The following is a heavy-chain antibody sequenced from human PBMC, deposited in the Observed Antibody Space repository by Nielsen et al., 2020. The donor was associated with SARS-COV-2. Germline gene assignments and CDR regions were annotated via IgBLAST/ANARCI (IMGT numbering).Heavy chain of an antibody. Sequence: WIRQPPGKGLEWIGEINHSGSTNYNPSLKSRVTISVDTSKNQFSLKLSSVTAADTAVYYCASRGYYGSGSYYKNYYYYGMDVWGQGTTATVSS. CDR2: INHSGST. CDR3: ASRGYYGSGSYYKNYYYYGMDV. D-gene: IGHD3-10*01. V-gene: IGHV4-34*01. J-gene: IGHJ6*02.